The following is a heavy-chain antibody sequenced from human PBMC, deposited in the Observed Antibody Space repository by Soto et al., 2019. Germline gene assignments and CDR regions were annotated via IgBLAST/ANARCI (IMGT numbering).Heavy chain of an antibody. CDR2: IGYDGSTK. D-gene: IGHD5-12*01. CDR3: ARDRVLYSGYGDAFDI. CDR1: GFTFSRYG. J-gene: IGHJ3*02. V-gene: IGHV3-33*01. Sequence: QVHLVESGGGMVQPGRALRLSCAASGFTFSRYGMNWVRQAPGKGLEWVAGIGYDGSTKYYADSMKGRLTISRDNSQNTMNVQMNNLRVEDTAVYYCARDRVLYSGYGDAFDIWGQGTMVTVSS.